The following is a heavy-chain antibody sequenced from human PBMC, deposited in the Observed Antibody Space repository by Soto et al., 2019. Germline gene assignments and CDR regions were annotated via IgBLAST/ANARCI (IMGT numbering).Heavy chain of an antibody. V-gene: IGHV3-30-3*01. Sequence: QVQLVESGGGVVQPGRSLRLSCAASGFTFSNYAMHWVRQAPGKGLEWVAVITSDGSSEHYADSVKGRFTISRDTSKNTLYPQMNTLRAEDTAVYYCAARHTLIVAHYFEYWGQGTLVTVSS. CDR1: GFTFSNYA. J-gene: IGHJ4*02. CDR2: ITSDGSSE. CDR3: AARHTLIVAHYFEY. D-gene: IGHD3-22*01.